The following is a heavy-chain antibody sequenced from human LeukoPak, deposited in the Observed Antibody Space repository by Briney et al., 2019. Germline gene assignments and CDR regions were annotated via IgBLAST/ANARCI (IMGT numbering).Heavy chain of an antibody. CDR2: INHNGNVN. V-gene: IGHV3-7*03. CDR3: ARGGGLDV. J-gene: IGHJ6*02. D-gene: IGHD3-16*01. CDR1: GFTFSSYW. Sequence: GGSLRLSCAASGFTFSSYWMNWARQAPGKGLEWVASINHNGNVNYYVDSVKGRFTISRDNAKNSLCLQMSNLRAEDTAVYFCARGGGLDVWGQGATVTVSS.